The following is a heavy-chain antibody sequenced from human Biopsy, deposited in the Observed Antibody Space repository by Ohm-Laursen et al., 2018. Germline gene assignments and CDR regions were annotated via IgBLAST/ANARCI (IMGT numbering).Heavy chain of an antibody. J-gene: IGHJ3*01. V-gene: IGHV4-4*07. D-gene: IGHD5-18*01. Sequence: GTLSLTCTVSGGSINYFYWSWIRQPAGKGLEWIGRIYSSGFTTHNPSLKSRVSMSVDTSKNQFSLELTSVTAADTAVYYCARGYAGLYEAFDFWGQGTVVTVAS. CDR1: GGSINYFY. CDR3: ARGYAGLYEAFDF. CDR2: IYSSGFT.